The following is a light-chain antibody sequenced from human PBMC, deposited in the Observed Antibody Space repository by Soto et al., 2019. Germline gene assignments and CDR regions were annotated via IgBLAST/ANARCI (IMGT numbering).Light chain of an antibody. CDR3: LQYNNGPRT. CDR1: QSVSSD. J-gene: IGKJ1*01. Sequence: EILMTQSPATLSVSPGERATLSCRASQSVSSDLTWLQQKPGQAPRLLIYGASTRATGVPGRFSGSGSGTEFTLTISSLQSEDFAVYYCLQYNNGPRTFGQGTKV. CDR2: GAS. V-gene: IGKV3-15*01.